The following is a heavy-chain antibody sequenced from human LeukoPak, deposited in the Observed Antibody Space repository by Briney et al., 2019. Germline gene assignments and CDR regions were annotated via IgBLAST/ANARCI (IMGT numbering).Heavy chain of an antibody. D-gene: IGHD3-10*01. V-gene: IGHV4-30-2*01. CDR3: ASYFYGSGSYYFDY. Sequence: SETLSLTCAVSGGSISSGGYSWSWIRQPPGKGLEWIGYIYHSGSTYYNPSLKSRVTISVDRSKNQFSLKLSSVTAADTAVYYCASYFYGSGSYYFDYWGQGTLVTVSS. CDR1: GGSISSGGYS. J-gene: IGHJ4*02. CDR2: IYHSGST.